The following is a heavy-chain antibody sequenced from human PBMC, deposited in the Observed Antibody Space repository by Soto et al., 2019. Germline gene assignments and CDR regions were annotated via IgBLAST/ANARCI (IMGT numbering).Heavy chain of an antibody. Sequence: QLQLLESGSGLVKPSQTLSLTCAVSGGSISSGGYSWGWIRQPPGKGLEWIGYIYHSVSTYYNPSLKSRVTISVDRSKNQFSLRLSSVTAADTAVYYWARVPDYWGQGTLVTVSS. CDR3: ARVPDY. CDR1: GGSISSGGYS. CDR2: IYHSVST. V-gene: IGHV4-30-2*01. J-gene: IGHJ4*02.